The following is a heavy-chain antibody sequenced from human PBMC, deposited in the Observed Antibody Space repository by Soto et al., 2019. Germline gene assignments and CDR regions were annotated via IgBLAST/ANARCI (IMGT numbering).Heavy chain of an antibody. CDR2: NYHSGST. Sequence: SETLSLTCAVSGGSISSGGYSWSWIRQPPGKGLERIGYNYHSGSTYYNPSLKSRVTLSVDRSKNQFSLKLSSVTAADTAVYYCAIYDSSGSRGFQHWGQGTLVTVSS. D-gene: IGHD3-22*01. J-gene: IGHJ1*01. CDR3: AIYDSSGSRGFQH. CDR1: GGSISSGGYS. V-gene: IGHV4-30-2*01.